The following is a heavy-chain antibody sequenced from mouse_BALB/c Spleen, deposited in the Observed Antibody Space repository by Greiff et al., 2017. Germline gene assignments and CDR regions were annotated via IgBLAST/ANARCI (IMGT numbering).Heavy chain of an antibody. CDR1: GFTFSSYA. J-gene: IGHJ4*01. D-gene: IGHD3-2*02. CDR3: ARVKGSGDYAMDY. V-gene: IGHV5-9-4*01. Sequence: EVQRVESGGGLVKPGGSLKLSCAASGFTFSSYAMSWVRQSPEKRLEWVAEISSGGSYTYYPDTVTGRFTISRDNAKNTLYLEMSSLRSEDTAMYYCARVKGSGDYAMDYWGQGTSVTVSS. CDR2: ISSGGSYT.